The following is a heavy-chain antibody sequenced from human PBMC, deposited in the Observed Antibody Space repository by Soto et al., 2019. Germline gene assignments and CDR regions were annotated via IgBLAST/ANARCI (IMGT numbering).Heavy chain of an antibody. CDR2: IYFRGNT. J-gene: IGHJ4*02. CDR1: GDSINSDKYY. D-gene: IGHD3-9*01. V-gene: IGHV4-39*01. CDR3: ARLEGLATISYYFDF. Sequence: QLQLQESGPGLVKPSETLSLTCSVSGDSINSDKYYWGWIRQPPGKGLEWIGSIYFRGNTYYNPSLQSRVTIPLDKSKSQCALKLKSVTAADSAGYFCARLEGLATISYYFDFWGQGALVTVSS.